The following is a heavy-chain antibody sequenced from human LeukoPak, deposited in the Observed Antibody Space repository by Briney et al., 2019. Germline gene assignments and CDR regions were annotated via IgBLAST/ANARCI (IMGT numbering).Heavy chain of an antibody. J-gene: IGHJ6*03. Sequence: ASVKVSCKASGYTFTSYGISWVRQAPGQGLEWMGWISAYNGNTNYAQKLQGRVTMTTDTSTSTAYMELRSLRSDDTAVYYCYVAVAGGKDYMDVWGKGTTVTVSS. CDR1: GYTFTSYG. V-gene: IGHV1-18*01. CDR2: ISAYNGNT. D-gene: IGHD6-19*01. CDR3: YVAVAGGKDYMDV.